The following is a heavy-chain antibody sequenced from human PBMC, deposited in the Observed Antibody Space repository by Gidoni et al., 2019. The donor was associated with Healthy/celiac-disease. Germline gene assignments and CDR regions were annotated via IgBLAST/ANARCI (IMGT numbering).Heavy chain of an antibody. Sequence: QVQLVESGGGVVPPGRSLRLSCAPSGFTFSSYGLHWVRQAPGKGLEWVAVIWYDGSNKYYADSVKGRFTISRDNSKNTLYRQMNSLRAEDTAVYYCARSAAHYCSGGSCYPTEWGQGTLVTVSS. J-gene: IGHJ4*02. V-gene: IGHV3-33*01. CDR2: IWYDGSNK. CDR3: ARSAAHYCSGGSCYPTE. CDR1: GFTFSSYG. D-gene: IGHD2-15*01.